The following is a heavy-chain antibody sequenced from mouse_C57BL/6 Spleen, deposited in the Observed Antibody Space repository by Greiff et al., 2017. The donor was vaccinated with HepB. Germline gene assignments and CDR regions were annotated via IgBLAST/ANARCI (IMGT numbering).Heavy chain of an antibody. CDR1: GYTFTSYW. J-gene: IGHJ3*01. D-gene: IGHD2-1*01. CDR2: IYPSDSET. V-gene: IGHV1-61*01. CDR3: AKGGNYVPWFAY. Sequence: QVQLQQSGAELVRPGSSVKLSCKASGYTFTSYWMDWVKQRPGQGLEWIGNIYPSDSETHYNQKFKDKATLTVDKSSSTAYMQLSSLPSEDSAVYYCAKGGNYVPWFAYWGQGTLVTVSA.